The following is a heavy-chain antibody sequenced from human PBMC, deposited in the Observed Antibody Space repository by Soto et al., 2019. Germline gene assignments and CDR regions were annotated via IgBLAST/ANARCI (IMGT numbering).Heavy chain of an antibody. CDR1: GGSISSYY. V-gene: IGHV4-59*01. CDR3: AGSLPGYSSSWYGADP. J-gene: IGHJ5*02. Sequence: ASETLSLTCAVSGGSISSYYWSWIRQPPGKGLEWIGYIYYSGSTNYNPSLKSRVTISVDTSKNQFSLKLSSVTAADTAVYYCAGSLPGYSSSWYGADPWGQGTLVTVSS. D-gene: IGHD6-13*01. CDR2: IYYSGST.